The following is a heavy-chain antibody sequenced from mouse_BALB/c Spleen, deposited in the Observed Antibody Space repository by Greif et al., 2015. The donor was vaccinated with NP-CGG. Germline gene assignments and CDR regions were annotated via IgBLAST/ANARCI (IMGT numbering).Heavy chain of an antibody. CDR2: IDPSDSET. V-gene: IGHV1-69*02. CDR1: GYTFTSYW. Sequence: VQLQQSGAELVKPGAPVKLSCKASGYTFTSYWMNWVKQRPGRGLEWTGRIDPSDSETHYNQKFKDKATLTVDKSSSTAYIQLSSLTSEDSAVYYCARTGFDYWGQGTTLTVSS. CDR3: ARTGFDY. J-gene: IGHJ2*01.